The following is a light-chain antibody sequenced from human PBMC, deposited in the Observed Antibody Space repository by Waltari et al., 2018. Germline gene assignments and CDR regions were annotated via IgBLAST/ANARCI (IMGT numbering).Light chain of an antibody. CDR2: AAS. J-gene: IGKJ4*01. CDR1: QAISNY. Sequence: DIQMTQSPSSLSASVGDRVTITCRASQAISNYLAWYQQKPGKVPKLLIYAASILQSGVPSRFSGTESGTGFSLTISNLQPEDVATYYCQKYNSAPLTFGGGTKVEIK. V-gene: IGKV1-27*01. CDR3: QKYNSAPLT.